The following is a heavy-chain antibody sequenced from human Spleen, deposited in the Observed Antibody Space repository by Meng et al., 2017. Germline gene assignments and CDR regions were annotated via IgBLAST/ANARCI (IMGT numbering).Heavy chain of an antibody. D-gene: IGHD4-23*01. CDR1: GFTFSNAW. J-gene: IGHJ6*02. CDR3: MADASTVAPHFYYGMDI. Sequence: GESLKISCAASGFTFSNAWMSWIRQAPGKGLEWVCRIKSKTDGGTTDYDAPVQVRFTISRDDSKNTLYLQMSSLKTEDAADYYCMADASTVAPHFYYGMDIWGQGTTVTVSS. V-gene: IGHV3-15*01. CDR2: IKSKTDGGTT.